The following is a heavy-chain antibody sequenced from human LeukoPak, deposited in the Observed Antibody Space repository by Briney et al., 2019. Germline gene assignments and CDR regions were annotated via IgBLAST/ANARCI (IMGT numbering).Heavy chain of an antibody. CDR3: ARGGYDYALEGGWFDP. CDR2: INPNSGGT. V-gene: IGHV1-18*01. D-gene: IGHD3-16*01. CDR1: GYTFTSYD. J-gene: IGHJ5*02. Sequence: GASVKVSCKASGYTFTSYDINWVRQAPGQGLEWMGWINPNSGGTNYAQKLQGRVTMTTDTSTSTAYMELRSLRSDDTAVYYCARGGYDYALEGGWFDPWGQGTLVTVSS.